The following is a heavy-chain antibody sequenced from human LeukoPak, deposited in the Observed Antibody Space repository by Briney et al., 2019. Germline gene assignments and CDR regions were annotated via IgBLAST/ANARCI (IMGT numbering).Heavy chain of an antibody. CDR3: ARVQLVIDPRVDDF. J-gene: IGHJ4*02. CDR1: GYTFTDYY. V-gene: IGHV1-2*02. CDR2: INPNNGGP. Sequence: ASVKVSCKASGYTFTDYYIHWVRQAPGQGLEWMGWINPNNGGPNYAQKFHGRVTMTRDTSISTAYLELSGLTYDDTAVYYCARVQLVIDPRVDDFWGQGALVTVSS. D-gene: IGHD1-1*01.